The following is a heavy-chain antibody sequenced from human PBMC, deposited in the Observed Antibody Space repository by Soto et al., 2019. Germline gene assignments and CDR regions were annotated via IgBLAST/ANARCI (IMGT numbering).Heavy chain of an antibody. Sequence: EVQLVESGGGLVQPGGSLRLSCAASGFTFSSYSMNWVRQAPGKGLEWVSYISSRSSTIYYDDSVKGRFTISRDNAKTSLYRQMHSLRDEDTAVYYCERRGYYDSSVTFDIWGQGTMVTVSS. D-gene: IGHD3-22*01. CDR1: GFTFSSYS. V-gene: IGHV3-48*02. J-gene: IGHJ3*02. CDR3: ERRGYYDSSVTFDI. CDR2: ISSRSSTI.